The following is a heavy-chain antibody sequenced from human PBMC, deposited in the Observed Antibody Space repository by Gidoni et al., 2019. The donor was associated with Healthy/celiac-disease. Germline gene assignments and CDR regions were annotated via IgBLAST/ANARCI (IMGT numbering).Heavy chain of an antibody. V-gene: IGHV3-23*01. CDR1: GFTFSSYA. J-gene: IGHJ4*02. D-gene: IGHD6-13*01. CDR2: ISGSGGST. CDR3: AKDSIAAAGSDY. Sequence: EVQLLESGGGLVQPGGSLRLSCAAPGFTFSSYAMRWVRQAPGKGLEWVSAISGSGGSTYYADSVKGRFTISRDNSKSTLYLQMNSLRAEDTAVYYCAKDSIAAAGSDYWGQGTLVTVSS.